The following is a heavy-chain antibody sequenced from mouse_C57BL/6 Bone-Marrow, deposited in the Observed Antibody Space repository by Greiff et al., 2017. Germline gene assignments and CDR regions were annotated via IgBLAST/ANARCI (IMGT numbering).Heavy chain of an antibody. V-gene: IGHV1-64*01. CDR2: INPNSGST. CDR1: GYTFTSYW. Sequence: QVQLQQPGAELVKPGASVKLSCKASGYTFTSYWMHWVKQRPGQGLEWIGMINPNSGSTNYNEKFKSKATLTVDKSASTAYMQLSSLTSEDSAVYYCARSVYSDYWFAYWGQGALVTVS. D-gene: IGHD2-12*01. J-gene: IGHJ3*01. CDR3: ARSVYSDYWFAY.